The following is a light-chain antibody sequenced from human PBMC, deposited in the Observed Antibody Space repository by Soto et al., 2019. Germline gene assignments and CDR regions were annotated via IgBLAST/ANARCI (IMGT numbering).Light chain of an antibody. CDR2: GAS. V-gene: IGKV3-20*01. CDR1: QSIATSQ. J-gene: IGKJ1*01. Sequence: EIVLTQSPGTLSLSPGERSTLFCSASQSIATSQLAWYQQKPGQAPRLLIGASTRATGIPDRFSDSGSGTDFTLTISRLEPEDFAVYYCQQFAASPRTFGQGTKVDIK. CDR3: QQFAASPRT.